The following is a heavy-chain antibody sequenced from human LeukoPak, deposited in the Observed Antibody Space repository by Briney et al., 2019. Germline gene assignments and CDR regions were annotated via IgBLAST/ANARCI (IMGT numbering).Heavy chain of an antibody. CDR1: GFTVSGDY. CDR2: MYDGGAT. CDR3: TNWAGTADGFNGPFDF. Sequence: GGSLRLSCAVSGFTVSGDYMSWVRQAPGKGLEWVSVMYDGGATYYADSVKGRFTISRDNAKNSLYLQMNSLRAEDTAVYYCTNWAGTADGFNGPFDFWGQGTLVTVSS. J-gene: IGHJ4*02. D-gene: IGHD6-13*01. V-gene: IGHV3-53*01.